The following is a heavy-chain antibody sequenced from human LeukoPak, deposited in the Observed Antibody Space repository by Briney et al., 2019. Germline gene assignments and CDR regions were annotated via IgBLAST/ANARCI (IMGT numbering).Heavy chain of an antibody. CDR3: ARELLWFTFDP. Sequence: PSETLSLTCTVSGGSISTYYWSWIRQPPGKGLEWIAYIDYSASTNYNPSLKSRVTISVDRSKNQFSLKLSSVTAADTAVYYCARELLWFTFDPWGQGTLVTVSS. CDR2: IDYSAST. J-gene: IGHJ5*02. CDR1: GGSISTYY. V-gene: IGHV4-59*12. D-gene: IGHD3-10*01.